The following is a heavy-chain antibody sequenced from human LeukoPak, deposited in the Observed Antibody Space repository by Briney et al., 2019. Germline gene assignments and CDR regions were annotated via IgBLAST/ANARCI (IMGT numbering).Heavy chain of an antibody. Sequence: SQTLSLTCAISGDSVSSNSAAWNWIRQSPSRGLEWLGRTYYRSKWYNDYAVSVKSRITINPDTSKNQFSLQLNSVTPKDTAVYYCARVYYYDSSGYYKGGAFDIWGQGTMVTVSS. CDR2: TYYRSKWYN. CDR3: ARVYYYDSSGYYKGGAFDI. CDR1: GDSVSSNSAA. D-gene: IGHD3-22*01. V-gene: IGHV6-1*01. J-gene: IGHJ3*02.